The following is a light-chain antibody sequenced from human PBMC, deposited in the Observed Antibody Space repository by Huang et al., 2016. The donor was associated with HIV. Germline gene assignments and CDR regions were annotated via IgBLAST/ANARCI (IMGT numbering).Light chain of an antibody. J-gene: IGKJ3*01. V-gene: IGKV3-15*01. CDR2: GAS. CDR3: QQYNNWPPFT. CDR1: QSVSSN. Sequence: DIVMTQSPATLSVSLGERATLSCMASQSVSSNLAWYQQKPGQAPRLLIYGASTRATGITARFSGSGSGTEFTLTISSLQSEDFAVYYCQQYNNWPPFTFGPGTKVDIK.